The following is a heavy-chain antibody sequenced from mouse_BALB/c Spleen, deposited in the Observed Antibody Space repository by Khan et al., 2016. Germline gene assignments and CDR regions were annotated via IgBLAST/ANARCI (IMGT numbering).Heavy chain of an antibody. CDR2: IRSKSNNYAT. J-gene: IGHJ2*01. CDR3: VRDWDY. CDR1: GFTFNTNA. Sequence: EVQLQESGGGLVQPKGSLKLSCAASGFTFNTNAMNWVRQAPGKGLEWVARIRSKSNNYATYYADSVKDRFTISRDDSQSMLYLQMNNLKTEDTAMYYCVRDWDYWGQGTTLTVSS. V-gene: IGHV10S3*01.